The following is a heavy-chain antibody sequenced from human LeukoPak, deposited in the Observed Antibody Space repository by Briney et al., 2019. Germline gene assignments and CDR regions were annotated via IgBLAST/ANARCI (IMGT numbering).Heavy chain of an antibody. D-gene: IGHD3-22*01. CDR3: AKDGDYYDSSGYPEPLDY. CDR1: GFTFSSYA. V-gene: IGHV3-23*01. J-gene: IGHJ4*02. CDR2: ISGSGGST. Sequence: PGGSLRLSCAASGFTFSSYAMSWVRQAPGKGLEWVSAISGSGGSTYYADSVKGRFTISRDNSKNTLYLQMNSLRAEDTAVYYCAKDGDYYDSSGYPEPLDYWGQGTLVTVSS.